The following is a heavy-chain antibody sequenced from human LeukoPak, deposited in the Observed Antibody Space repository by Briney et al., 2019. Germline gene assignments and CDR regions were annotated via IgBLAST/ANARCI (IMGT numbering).Heavy chain of an antibody. CDR1: GFTFSSYS. Sequence: GGSLRLSCAASGFTFSSYSMNWVRQAPGKGLEWVSYISSSSTIYYADSVKGRFTISRDNAKNSLYLQMNSLRAEDTAVYYCARDVLTYYYDSSTIDYWGQGTLVTVSS. CDR2: ISSSSTI. V-gene: IGHV3-48*01. D-gene: IGHD3-22*01. CDR3: ARDVLTYYYDSSTIDY. J-gene: IGHJ4*02.